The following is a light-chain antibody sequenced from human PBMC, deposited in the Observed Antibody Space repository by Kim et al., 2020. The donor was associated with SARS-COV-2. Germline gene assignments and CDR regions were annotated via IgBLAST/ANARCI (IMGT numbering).Light chain of an antibody. CDR1: HDISNY. V-gene: IGKV1-33*01. J-gene: IGKJ3*01. CDR3: QQYDDLPFT. Sequence: ASVGDRVTITCQASHDISNYLNWHQQKPEKAPKLLISGASNLEAGVPSRFGGSGSGRDFTFTISSLQPDDIATYYCQQYDDLPFTFGPGTKVDIK. CDR2: GAS.